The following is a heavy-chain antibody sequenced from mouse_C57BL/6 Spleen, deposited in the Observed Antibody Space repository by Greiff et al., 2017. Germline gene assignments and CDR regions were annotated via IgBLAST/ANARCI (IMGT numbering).Heavy chain of an antibody. CDR1: GFTFSDYY. J-gene: IGHJ1*03. V-gene: IGHV5-16*01. CDR2: INSDGSST. D-gene: IGHD2-2*01. Sequence: EVKLMESEGGLVQPGSSMKLSCTASGFTFSDYYMAWVRQVPEKGLEWVANINSDGSSTYYLDSLKSRFIISRDNAKNILYLQMSSLKSEDTATYYCARVGGYFDVWGTGTTVTVSS. CDR3: ARVGGYFDV.